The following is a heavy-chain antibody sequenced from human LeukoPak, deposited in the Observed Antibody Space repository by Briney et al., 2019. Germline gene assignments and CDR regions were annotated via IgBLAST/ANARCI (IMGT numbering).Heavy chain of an antibody. D-gene: IGHD1-14*01. CDR3: VRQNRDFDY. CDR1: GFTSSSYS. CDR2: INSDGVYT. V-gene: IGHV3-74*01. Sequence: GGSLRLSCAASGFTSSSYSMHWVRQAPGKGLVWVSRINSDGVYTNYADSVKGRFTISRDNAKNTLYLQMNSLRAEDTALYYCVRQNRDFDYWGLGTLVTVSS. J-gene: IGHJ4*02.